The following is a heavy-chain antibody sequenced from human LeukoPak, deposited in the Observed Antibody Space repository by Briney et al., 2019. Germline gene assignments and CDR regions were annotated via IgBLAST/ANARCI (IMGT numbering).Heavy chain of an antibody. CDR2: ISYDGSNK. J-gene: IGHJ5*02. CDR3: ARQITMIVVVRETNWFDP. V-gene: IGHV3-30-3*01. CDR1: GFTFSSYA. D-gene: IGHD3-22*01. Sequence: GRSLRLSCAASGFTFSSYAMHWVRQAPGKGLEWVAVISYDGSNKYYADSVKGRFTISRDNSKNTLYLQMNSLRAEDTAVYYCARQITMIVVVRETNWFDPWVQGTLVTVSS.